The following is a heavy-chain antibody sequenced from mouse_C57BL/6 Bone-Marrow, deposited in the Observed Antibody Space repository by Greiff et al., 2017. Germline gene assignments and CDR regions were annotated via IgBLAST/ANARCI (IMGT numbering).Heavy chain of an antibody. D-gene: IGHD1-1*01. Sequence: EVMLVESGGGLVKPGGSLKLSCAASGFTFSSYAMSWVRQTPEKRLEWVATISDGGSYTYYPDNVKGRFTISRDNAKNNLYLQMGHLKSEDTAMYYCARAIYYSFDYWGQGTTLTVSS. CDR3: ARAIYYSFDY. CDR1: GFTFSSYA. CDR2: ISDGGSYT. J-gene: IGHJ2*01. V-gene: IGHV5-4*03.